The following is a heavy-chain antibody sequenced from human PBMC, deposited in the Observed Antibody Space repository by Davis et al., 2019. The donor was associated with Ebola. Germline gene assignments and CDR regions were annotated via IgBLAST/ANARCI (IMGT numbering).Heavy chain of an antibody. CDR2: ISHSGGQT. Sequence: PGGSLRLSCAASGFTFNISAMHWVRQAPGKGLEWVSVISHSGGQTYYADSVKGRFTISRDNSKNTLYLQMNSLRPEDTAMYFCAKDSGSAYFDYWGQGTLVIVSP. V-gene: IGHV3-30-3*01. CDR3: AKDSGSAYFDY. CDR1: GFTFNISA. D-gene: IGHD6-19*01. J-gene: IGHJ4*02.